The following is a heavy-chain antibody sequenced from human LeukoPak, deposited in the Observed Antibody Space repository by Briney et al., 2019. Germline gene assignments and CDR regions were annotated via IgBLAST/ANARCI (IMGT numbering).Heavy chain of an antibody. V-gene: IGHV4-39*01. J-gene: IGHJ5*02. Sequence: SETLSLTCTVSGGSISSSSYYWGWIRQPPGKGLEWIGSIYYSGSTYYNPSLKSRVTISVDTSKNQFSLKLSSVTAADTAVYYCARHFHICSSTSCYAGWFDPWGQGTLVTVSS. CDR2: IYYSGST. CDR1: GGSISSSSYY. D-gene: IGHD2-2*01. CDR3: ARHFHICSSTSCYAGWFDP.